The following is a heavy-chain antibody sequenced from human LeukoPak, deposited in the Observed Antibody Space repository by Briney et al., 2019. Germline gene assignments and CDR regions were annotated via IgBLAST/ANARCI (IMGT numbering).Heavy chain of an antibody. J-gene: IGHJ6*03. Sequence: GSVKVSCKASGYTFTSDGISWGRQAPGQGLEWMGWISAYNGNTNYAQKFQGRVTMTRNTSISTAYMELSSLRSEDTAVYYCARRPAAILKRGHYYYYMDVWGKGTTVTVSS. CDR2: ISAYNGNT. CDR1: GYTFTSDG. CDR3: ARRPAAILKRGHYYYYMDV. V-gene: IGHV1-18*01. D-gene: IGHD2-2*02.